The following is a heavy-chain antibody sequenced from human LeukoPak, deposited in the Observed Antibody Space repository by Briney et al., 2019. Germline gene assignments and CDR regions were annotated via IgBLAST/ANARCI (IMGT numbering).Heavy chain of an antibody. D-gene: IGHD2-2*01. CDR3: ARVMGRYCSSTSCYVDY. V-gene: IGHV3-21*01. J-gene: IGHJ4*02. CDR1: GFTFSSYS. CDR2: ISSSSSYI. Sequence: TGGSLRLSCAASGFTFSSYSMNWVRQAPGKGLEWVSFISSSSSYIYYADSVKGRFTISRDNSKNTLYLQMNSLRAEDTAVYYCARVMGRYCSSTSCYVDYWGQGTLVTVSS.